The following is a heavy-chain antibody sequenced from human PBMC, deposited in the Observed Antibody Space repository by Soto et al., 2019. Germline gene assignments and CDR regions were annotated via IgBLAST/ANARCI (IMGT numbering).Heavy chain of an antibody. J-gene: IGHJ6*02. Sequence: GASVKVSCKASGYTFTSYGISWVRQAPGQGLEWMGWISAYNGNTNYTQKLQGRVTMTTDTSTSTAYMELRSLRSDDTAVYYCASWRGYTDYYGMDVWGQGTTVTVSS. V-gene: IGHV1-18*01. D-gene: IGHD1-1*01. CDR1: GYTFTSYG. CDR3: ASWRGYTDYYGMDV. CDR2: ISAYNGNT.